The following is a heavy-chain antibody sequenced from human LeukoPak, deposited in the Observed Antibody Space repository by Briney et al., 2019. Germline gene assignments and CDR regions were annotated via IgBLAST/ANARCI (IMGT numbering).Heavy chain of an antibody. V-gene: IGHV1-69*05. J-gene: IGHJ6*03. Sequence: SVKVSCKASGGTFSSYAISWVRQAPGQGLEWMGGIIPIFGTANYAQKFQGRVTITTDESASTAYMELSSLRSEDTAVYYCARTAHSYYYYYMDVWGKGTTVTVSS. CDR3: ARTAHSYYYYYMDV. D-gene: IGHD2-21*02. CDR2: IIPIFGTA. CDR1: GGTFSSYA.